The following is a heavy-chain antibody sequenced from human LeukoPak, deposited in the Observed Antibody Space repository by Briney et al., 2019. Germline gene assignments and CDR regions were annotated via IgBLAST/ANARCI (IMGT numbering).Heavy chain of an antibody. CDR2: ISSSSSTI. CDR3: ARDDKGFWGLTHVKIGWYYHGMDV. D-gene: IGHD3-16*01. CDR1: GFTFSSYS. J-gene: IGHJ6*02. V-gene: IGHV3-48*02. Sequence: PGGSLRLSCAASGFTFSSYSMIWVRQAPGKGLEWVSYISSSSSTIYYADSVKGRFTISRDNAKNSLYLQMNSLRDEDTAVYYCARDDKGFWGLTHVKIGWYYHGMDVWGQGTTVTVSS.